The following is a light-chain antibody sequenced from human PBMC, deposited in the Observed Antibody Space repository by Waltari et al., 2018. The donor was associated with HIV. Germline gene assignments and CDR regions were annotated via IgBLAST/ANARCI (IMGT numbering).Light chain of an antibody. CDR2: AAS. J-gene: IGKJ2*01. Sequence: DIQMTQSPSSLSASVGDRVTIPCRASQSLSSYLNWYQQKPGKAPKPLIYAASSLQSGVPSRFSGSGSGTDFTLTISSRQPEDFATYYCQQSYSTPPYTFGQGTKLEIK. CDR1: QSLSSY. CDR3: QQSYSTPPYT. V-gene: IGKV1-39*01.